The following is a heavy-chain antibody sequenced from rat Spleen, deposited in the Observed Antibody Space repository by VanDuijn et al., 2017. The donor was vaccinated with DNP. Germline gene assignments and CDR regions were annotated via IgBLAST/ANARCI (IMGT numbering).Heavy chain of an antibody. V-gene: IGHV5-20*01. D-gene: IGHD1-4*01. J-gene: IGHJ3*01. CDR2: ITYDGGGT. CDR3: ATSPGPNWFAY. CDR1: GFTFSDYG. Sequence: EVQLVESGGGLVQPGRSMRLSCAASGFTFSDYGMAWVLQAPTKGLEWVASITYDGGGTYYRHSVKGRFTISRDNANHTLYLQMDSLRSEDTATYYCATSPGPNWFAYWGQGTLVTVSS.